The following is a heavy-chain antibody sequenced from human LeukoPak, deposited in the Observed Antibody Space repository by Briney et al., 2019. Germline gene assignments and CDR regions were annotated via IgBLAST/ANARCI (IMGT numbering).Heavy chain of an antibody. CDR1: GFTFSSYA. V-gene: IGHV3-23*01. Sequence: GGSLRLSCAASGFTFSSYAMSWVREAPGKGLEWVSFISPSGDRTSNADSVEGRFTISRDNTRNTLYLQMNSLRDEDTGVYYCAIMHGYYDGSGFWVQWGQGTLVTVSS. J-gene: IGHJ4*02. CDR2: ISPSGDRT. CDR3: AIMHGYYDGSGFWVQ. D-gene: IGHD3-22*01.